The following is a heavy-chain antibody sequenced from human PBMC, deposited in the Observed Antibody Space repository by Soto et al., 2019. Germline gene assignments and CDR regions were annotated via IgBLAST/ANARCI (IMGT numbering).Heavy chain of an antibody. J-gene: IGHJ6*02. Sequence: GGSLRLSCAASGFTFSSYGMHWVRQAPGKGLEWVAVIWYDGSNKCYADSVKGRFTISRDNSKNTLYLQMNSLRAEDTAVYYCARDSRYCSSTSCSPYYYYYGMDVWGQGTTVTVSS. D-gene: IGHD2-2*01. V-gene: IGHV3-33*01. CDR3: ARDSRYCSSTSCSPYYYYYGMDV. CDR2: IWYDGSNK. CDR1: GFTFSSYG.